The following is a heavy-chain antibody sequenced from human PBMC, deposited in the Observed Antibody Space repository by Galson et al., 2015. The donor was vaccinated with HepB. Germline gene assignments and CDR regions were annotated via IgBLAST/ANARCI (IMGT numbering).Heavy chain of an antibody. J-gene: IGHJ4*02. CDR3: ARHDFASGEGVDYFDY. CDR1: GGSIRSSSHL. CDR2: VHYSETT. V-gene: IGHV4-39*01. Sequence: SETLSLTCTVSGGSIRSSSHLWAWIRQPPGKGLEWIGSVHYSETTYFNPSLKTRVSIFVDTSKKQFSMKLSSVTAADTAVYYCARHDFASGEGVDYFDYWGQGTLVTVSS. D-gene: IGHD3-10*01.